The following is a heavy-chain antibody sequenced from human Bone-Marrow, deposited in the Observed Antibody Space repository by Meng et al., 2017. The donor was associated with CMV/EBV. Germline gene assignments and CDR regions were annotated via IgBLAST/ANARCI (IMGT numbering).Heavy chain of an antibody. J-gene: IGHJ4*02. V-gene: IGHV3-30*02. CDR3: AKDGYDLWSGPPLRTQYYFDY. D-gene: IGHD3-3*01. CDR2: IRYDGSNK. Sequence: GESLKISCAASGFTFSSYGMHWVRQAPGKGLEWVAFIRYDGSNKYYADSVKGRFTISRDNSKNTLYLQMNSLRAEDTAVYYCAKDGYDLWSGPPLRTQYYFDYWGQGTLVTVSS. CDR1: GFTFSSYG.